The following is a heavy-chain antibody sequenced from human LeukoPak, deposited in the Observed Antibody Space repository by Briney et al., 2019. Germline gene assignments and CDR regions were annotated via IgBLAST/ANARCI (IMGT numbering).Heavy chain of an antibody. CDR1: GFTFSSYA. V-gene: IGHV3-23*01. CDR2: ISTSGVST. Sequence: PGGSLRLSCAASGFTFSSYAMSWVRQAAGKGLEWVSSISTSGVSTNHADSVKGRFTISRDNSKSMVYLQMNSLRAEDTAVYYCAKNTSGTYLDYWGQGILVTASS. D-gene: IGHD1-26*01. CDR3: AKNTSGTYLDY. J-gene: IGHJ4*02.